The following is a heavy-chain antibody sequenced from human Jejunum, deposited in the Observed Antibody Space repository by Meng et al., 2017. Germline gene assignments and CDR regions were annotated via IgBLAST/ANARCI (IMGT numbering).Heavy chain of an antibody. CDR2: LSGSGRSA. V-gene: IGHV3-23*01. CDR1: EFSFSNFA. CDR3: AKERSVIPGACGH. Sequence: EVQLLESGGGLVQPGGSLTLSWVGSEFSFSNFAMTWVRQAPGKGLEWVSSLSGSGRSAYYAESVKGRFTISRDDSRNTVYLHMTSLRVEDSALYFCAKERSVIPGACGHWGRGTLVTVSS. D-gene: IGHD3-16*02. J-gene: IGHJ4*01.